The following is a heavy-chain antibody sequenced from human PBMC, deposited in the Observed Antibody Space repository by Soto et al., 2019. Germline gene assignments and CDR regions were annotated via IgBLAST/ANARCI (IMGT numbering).Heavy chain of an antibody. CDR1: GGTFSSYA. Sequence: GASVKVSCKAYGGTFSSYAISWVRQAPGQGLEWMGGIIPIFGTANYAQKFQGRVTITADESTSTAYMELSSLRSEDTAVYYCARYRRSSWYRAFDIWGQGTMVTVSS. J-gene: IGHJ3*02. CDR3: ARYRRSSWYRAFDI. V-gene: IGHV1-69*13. D-gene: IGHD6-13*01. CDR2: IIPIFGTA.